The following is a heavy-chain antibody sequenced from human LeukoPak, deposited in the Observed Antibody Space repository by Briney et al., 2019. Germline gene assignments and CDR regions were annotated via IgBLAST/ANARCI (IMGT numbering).Heavy chain of an antibody. CDR2: ISNDGSNK. J-gene: IGHJ3*02. Sequence: PGGSLRLSCAAFGFTFSSSWMHWVRQAPGKGLEWVAVISNDGSNKYYADSVKGRFTISRDNSKNTLYLQMNSLRAEDTAVYYCAKGRGAFDIWGQGTMVTVSS. CDR3: AKGRGAFDI. D-gene: IGHD3-10*01. CDR1: GFTFSSSW. V-gene: IGHV3-30*18.